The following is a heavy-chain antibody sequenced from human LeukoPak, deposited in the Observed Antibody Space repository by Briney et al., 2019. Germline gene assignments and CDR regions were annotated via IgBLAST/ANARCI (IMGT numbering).Heavy chain of an antibody. D-gene: IGHD4-17*01. Sequence: GGSLRLSCAASGFTFSSYSMNWVRQAPGKGLEWVSYISSSSSTIYYADSVKGRFTISRDNAKNSLYLQMNSLRAEDTAVYYCARRDYEYYFDYWGQGTLVTVSS. CDR1: GFTFSSYS. J-gene: IGHJ4*02. CDR2: ISSSSSTI. CDR3: ARRDYEYYFDY. V-gene: IGHV3-48*01.